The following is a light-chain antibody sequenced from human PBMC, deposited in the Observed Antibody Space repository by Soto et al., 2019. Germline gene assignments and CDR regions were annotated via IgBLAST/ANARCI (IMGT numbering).Light chain of an antibody. CDR1: QSVSSSY. V-gene: IGKV3-20*01. CDR2: GAS. CDR3: QQYGSSP. Sequence: EIVLTQSPGTLSLSPGERATLSCRASQSVSSSYLAWYQQKPGQAPRLLIYGASSRATGSPDRFSGRGSGTDFTLTISRLEPEDFAVYYCQQYGSSPLGQGTKVEIK. J-gene: IGKJ1*01.